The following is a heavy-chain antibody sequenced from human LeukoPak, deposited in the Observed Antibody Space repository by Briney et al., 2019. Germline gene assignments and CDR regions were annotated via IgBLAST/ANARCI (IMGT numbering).Heavy chain of an antibody. J-gene: IGHJ3*02. V-gene: IGHV3-23*01. CDR2: ISGRGDTT. CDR3: ANTDSPPDDFCSGYYLPDDAFDI. D-gene: IGHD3-3*01. Sequence: GGSLRLSCVASEFTFNNYAMSWVRQAPRKGLEWVSTISGRGDTTYYADSVKGRFTISRDNSKNTLYLQMNSLRAEDTAVYYCANTDSPPDDFCSGYYLPDDAFDIWGQGTMVTVSS. CDR1: EFTFNNYA.